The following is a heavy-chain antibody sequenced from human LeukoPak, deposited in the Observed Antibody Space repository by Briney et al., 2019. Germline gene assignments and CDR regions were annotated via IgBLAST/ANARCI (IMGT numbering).Heavy chain of an antibody. CDR1: GFTFSTYA. Sequence: GGSLRLSCVASGFTFSTYAMTWVRQAPGKGLEWVSVISGSGRSGTNYADSVKGRFTISRDNSKNTLYLQMNSLRVEDAAIYYCAKAPGGGNWNWGQGTLVTVSS. J-gene: IGHJ4*02. D-gene: IGHD4-23*01. CDR3: AKAPGGGNWN. CDR2: ISGSGRSGT. V-gene: IGHV3-23*01.